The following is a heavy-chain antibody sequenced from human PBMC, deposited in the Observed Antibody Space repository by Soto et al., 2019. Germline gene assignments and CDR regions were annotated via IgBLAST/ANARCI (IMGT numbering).Heavy chain of an antibody. J-gene: IGHJ4*02. Sequence: DSVKGRFTISRDNSKNTLYLQINSLRAEDTAVYYCAKALIAAADTCSYYDYWGQGTLVTVSS. V-gene: IGHV3-30*02. CDR3: AKALIAAADTCSYYDY. D-gene: IGHD6-13*01.